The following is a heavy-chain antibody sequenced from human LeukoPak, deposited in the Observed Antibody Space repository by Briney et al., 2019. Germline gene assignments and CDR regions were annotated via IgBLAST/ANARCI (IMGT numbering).Heavy chain of an antibody. Sequence: ASVKVSCKASGYTFTGYYMHWCRRAPEQGLGWLGGINPNSGGTNYAQKFQGRVTMTRDTSISTAYMELSRLRSDDTAVYYCARDSDIVVVVAAPGDYWGQGTLVTVSS. CDR2: INPNSGGT. J-gene: IGHJ4*02. V-gene: IGHV1-2*02. CDR3: ARDSDIVVVVAAPGDY. D-gene: IGHD2-15*01. CDR1: GYTFTGYY.